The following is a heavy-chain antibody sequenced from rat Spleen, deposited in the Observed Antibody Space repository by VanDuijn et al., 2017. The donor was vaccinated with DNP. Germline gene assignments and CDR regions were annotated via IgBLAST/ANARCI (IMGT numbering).Heavy chain of an antibody. Sequence: EVQLQESGPGLVKPSQSLPLTCSVTGYSITSNYCGWIRKFPRNKMKYIGQISYSGTNNYNPSLKSRISITRDTSKNQFFLQLNSVTTEDTATYYCERWYNYLDYWGQGVMVTVSS. CDR2: ISYSGTN. V-gene: IGHV3-1*01. CDR3: ERWYNYLDY. CDR1: GYSITSNY. D-gene: IGHD1-5*01. J-gene: IGHJ2*01.